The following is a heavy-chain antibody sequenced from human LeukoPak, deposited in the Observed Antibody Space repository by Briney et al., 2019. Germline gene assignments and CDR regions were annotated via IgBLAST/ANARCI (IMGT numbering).Heavy chain of an antibody. CDR3: ARAPSTRRGVDY. J-gene: IGHJ4*02. CDR2: ISSNGGST. CDR1: GFTFSSYA. D-gene: IGHD3-16*01. Sequence: PGGSLRLSCAASGFTFSSYAMHWVRQAPGKGLEYVSAISSNGGSTYYANSVKGRFIISRDNSKNTLYLQMGSLRAEDMAVYYCARAPSTRRGVDYWGQGTLVTVSS. V-gene: IGHV3-64*01.